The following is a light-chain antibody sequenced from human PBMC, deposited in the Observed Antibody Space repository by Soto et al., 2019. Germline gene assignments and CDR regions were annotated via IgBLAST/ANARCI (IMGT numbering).Light chain of an antibody. CDR2: DAS. CDR1: QSISSW. Sequence: DIQMTQSPSTLSASVGDRVTITCRASQSISSWLAWYQQKPGKAPKLLIYDASSLESGVPSRFSGGGSGTEFTLTISSLQPDDFATYYCQQYNSDPWTFGQGTKVEIK. V-gene: IGKV1-5*01. J-gene: IGKJ1*01. CDR3: QQYNSDPWT.